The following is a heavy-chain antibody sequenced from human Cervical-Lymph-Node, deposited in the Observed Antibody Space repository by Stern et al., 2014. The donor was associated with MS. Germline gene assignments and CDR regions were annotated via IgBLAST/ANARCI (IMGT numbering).Heavy chain of an antibody. D-gene: IGHD4-23*01. CDR3: ARTSTTVVVDALDI. CDR2: VNAGYGNT. Sequence: QVQLVQSGPEVKKPGASVKVSCKASGYTFSSYAIHWVRQAPGQRLGWMGWVNAGYGNTKYSQNFQGRVTMSRDRSASTAYIELNSLTSGDTAIYYCARTSTTVVVDALDIWGQGTMVTVSS. V-gene: IGHV1-3*01. CDR1: GYTFSSYA. J-gene: IGHJ3*02.